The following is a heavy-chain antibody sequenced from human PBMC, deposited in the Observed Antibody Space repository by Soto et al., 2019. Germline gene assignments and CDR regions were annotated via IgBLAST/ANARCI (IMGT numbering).Heavy chain of an antibody. J-gene: IGHJ3*02. D-gene: IGHD3-10*01. CDR2: ISYDGSKK. CDR1: GFSISDYG. CDR3: ANPSGYYFGLGSHDEASDM. V-gene: IGHV3-30*18. Sequence: QVQLVESGGGVVQPGWSLRLSCAASGFSISDYGMEWVRQAPGKGLEWVALISYDGSKKYYADSVKGRFTISRDNSKKTLYLQMNSLRAEDTAVYYCANPSGYYFGLGSHDEASDMWGQGTGVTVFS.